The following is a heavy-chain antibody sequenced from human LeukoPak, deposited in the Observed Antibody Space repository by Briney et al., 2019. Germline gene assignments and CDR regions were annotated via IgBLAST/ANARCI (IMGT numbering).Heavy chain of an antibody. CDR2: INHSGST. Sequence: SETLSLTCAVYGGSFSGYYWSWIRQPPGKGLEWIGEINHSGSTNYNPSLRSRVTISVDTSKNQFSLKLSSVTAADTAVYYCARGGDIVVVVAATGAFDIWGQGTMVTVSS. D-gene: IGHD2-15*01. CDR1: GGSFSGYY. J-gene: IGHJ3*02. CDR3: ARGGDIVVVVAATGAFDI. V-gene: IGHV4-34*01.